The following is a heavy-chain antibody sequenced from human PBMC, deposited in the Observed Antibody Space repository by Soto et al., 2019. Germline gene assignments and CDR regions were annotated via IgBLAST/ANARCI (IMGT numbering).Heavy chain of an antibody. J-gene: IGHJ4*02. V-gene: IGHV3-23*01. CDR2: LNGSGGST. D-gene: IGHD3-10*01. Sequence: GGLRGACTASGSTFSNYAMTWVRQAPGKGLEWVSGLNGSGGSTSSADSVKGRFAISRDNSKNTLYFQMNSLRDGDTAVYYCARGFSAGKGSPPDYWGQGTLVTVSS. CDR3: ARGFSAGKGSPPDY. CDR1: GSTFSNYA.